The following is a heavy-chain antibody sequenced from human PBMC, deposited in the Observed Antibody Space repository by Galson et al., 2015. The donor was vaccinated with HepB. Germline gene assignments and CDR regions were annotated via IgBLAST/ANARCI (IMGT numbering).Heavy chain of an antibody. J-gene: IGHJ4*02. V-gene: IGHV3-15*01. CDR3: TTGGIVVVPAAIAAPYGSGSFKVDY. CDR2: IKSKTDGGTT. D-gene: IGHD2-2*01. Sequence: SLRLSCAASRFTFSNAWMSWVRQAPGKGLEWVGRIKSKTDGGTTDYAAPVKGRFTISRDDSKNTLYLQMNSLKTEDTAVYYCTTGGIVVVPAAIAAPYGSGSFKVDYWGQGTLVTVSS. CDR1: RFTFSNAW.